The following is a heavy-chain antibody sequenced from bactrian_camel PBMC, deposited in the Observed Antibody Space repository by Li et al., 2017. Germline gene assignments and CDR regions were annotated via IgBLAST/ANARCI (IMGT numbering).Heavy chain of an antibody. V-gene: IGHV3S55*01. D-gene: IGHD1*01. CDR3: AADRCYPGWSRSGDEFPY. Sequence: HVQLVESGGGSAQAGGSLRLTCVLTESHNVDYCMGWYRQTTGKEREEVAVIDADGETTYADSVKGRFALSQDNSKRTLYLQMNDLKPEDTAMYYCAADRCYPGWSRSGDEFPYWGRGTQVTVS. J-gene: IGHJ4*01. CDR2: IDADGET. CDR1: ESHNVDYC.